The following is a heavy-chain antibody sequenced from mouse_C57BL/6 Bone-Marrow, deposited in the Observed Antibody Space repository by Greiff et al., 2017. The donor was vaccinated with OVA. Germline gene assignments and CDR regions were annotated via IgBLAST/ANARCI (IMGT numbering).Heavy chain of an antibody. Sequence: EVQLVESGGGLVQPGGSLKLSCAASGFTFSDYGMAWVRQAPRRGPEWVAFISNLAYSIYYADTVTGRFTISRENAKNTLYLEMRSLRSEDTAMYYCARKDGGAMDYWGQGTSVTVSS. V-gene: IGHV5-15*01. CDR2: ISNLAYSI. CDR3: ARKDGGAMDY. CDR1: GFTFSDYG. J-gene: IGHJ4*01.